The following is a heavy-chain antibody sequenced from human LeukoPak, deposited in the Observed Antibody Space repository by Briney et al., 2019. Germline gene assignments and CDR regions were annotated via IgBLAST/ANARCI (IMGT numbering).Heavy chain of an antibody. D-gene: IGHD1-26*01. V-gene: IGHV3-21*04. Sequence: GGSLRLSCAAYAFSLNAYNMNWVCQAPGKGLEWVSSISYTGTYIYYANSVKGRFTISRDNAQNSLYLQMNSLRAEDTAIYYCVRDRGTYRPIDYWGQGTLVTVSS. CDR1: AFSLNAYN. CDR2: ISYTGTYI. CDR3: VRDRGTYRPIDY. J-gene: IGHJ4*02.